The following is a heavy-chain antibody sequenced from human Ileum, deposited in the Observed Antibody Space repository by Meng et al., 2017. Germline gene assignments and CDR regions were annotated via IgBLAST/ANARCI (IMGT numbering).Heavy chain of an antibody. CDR2: INSDGSIT. CDR3: ASQTNTGH. CDR1: GFTLTSYY. V-gene: IGHV3-74*03. D-gene: IGHD4-17*01. J-gene: IGHJ4*02. Sequence: VQLVEAGGGLGKPWGSLRRSCAASGFTLTSYYMHWVRQAPGKGLVWVSAINSDGSITTYADSVKGRFTISRDNAKNTLYLQMDSLRGEDTAVYYCASQTNTGHWGQGALVTVSS.